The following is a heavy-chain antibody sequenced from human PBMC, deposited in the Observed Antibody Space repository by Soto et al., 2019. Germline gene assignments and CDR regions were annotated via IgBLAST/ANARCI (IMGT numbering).Heavy chain of an antibody. J-gene: IGHJ6*03. Sequence: PGGSLSLSSAASGFTFSSYCMHWVRQAPGKGLEWVAVIWYDGSNKYYADSVKGRFTISRDNSKNTLYLQMNSLRAEDTAVYYCARDRGIVLMVYAFYYMDVWGKGTTVTVSS. CDR1: GFTFSSYC. CDR2: IWYDGSNK. CDR3: ARDRGIVLMVYAFYYMDV. V-gene: IGHV3-33*01. D-gene: IGHD2-8*01.